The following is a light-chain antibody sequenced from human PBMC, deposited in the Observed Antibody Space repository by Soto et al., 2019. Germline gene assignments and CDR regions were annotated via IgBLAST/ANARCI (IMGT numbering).Light chain of an antibody. Sequence: EIVLTQSPATLSLSPGERATLSCRASQSVSSYLAWYQQKPGQAPRLLIYDASNRATGIPARLSGSGSGTDFTLTISSLEPEDFAVYYCQQRSNWPPVFTFGPGTKVDI. J-gene: IGKJ3*01. CDR3: QQRSNWPPVFT. CDR2: DAS. V-gene: IGKV3-11*01. CDR1: QSVSSY.